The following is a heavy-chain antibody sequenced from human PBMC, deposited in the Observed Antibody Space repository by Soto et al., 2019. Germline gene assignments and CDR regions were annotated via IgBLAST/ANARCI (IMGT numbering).Heavy chain of an antibody. J-gene: IGHJ4*02. CDR1: GFTFSSYA. CDR3: ANDRAVLRYFDWLPQIFDY. D-gene: IGHD3-9*01. CDR2: ISGSGGST. Sequence: GGSLRLSCAASGFTFSSYAMSWVRQAPGKGLEWVSAISGSGGSTYYADSVKGRFTISRDNSKNTLYLQMNSLRAEDTAVYYCANDRAVLRYFDWLPQIFDYWGQGTLVTVSS. V-gene: IGHV3-23*01.